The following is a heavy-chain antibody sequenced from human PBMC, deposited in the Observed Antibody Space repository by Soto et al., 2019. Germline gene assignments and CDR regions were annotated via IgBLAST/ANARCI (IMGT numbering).Heavy chain of an antibody. CDR2: VYSDETT. D-gene: IGHD2-15*01. Sequence: QLHLQESGPGLVKHSETLSLNCIVSGASIKNSSFYWGWIRQSPEKGLEWLGSVYSDETTYYNPAISGRVNVSVNTSQNQFSLRLKSVTDADTETYFCERPHATHASVFARDALDIWGQGTVVTVSS. V-gene: IGHV4-39*01. CDR1: GASIKNSSFY. CDR3: ERPHATHASVFARDALDI. J-gene: IGHJ3*02.